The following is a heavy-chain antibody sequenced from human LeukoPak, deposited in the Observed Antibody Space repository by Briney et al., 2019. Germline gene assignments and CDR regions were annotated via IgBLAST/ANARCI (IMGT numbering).Heavy chain of an antibody. CDR1: GGSISSYY. V-gene: IGHV4-4*07. CDR3: AREPLYYDFWSGYFDY. D-gene: IGHD3-3*01. Sequence: PSETLSPTCTVSGGSISSYYWSWIRQPAGKGLEWIGRIYTSGSTNYNPSLKSRVTISVDTSKNQFSLKLSSVTAADTAVYYCAREPLYYDFWSGYFDYWGQGTLVTVSS. J-gene: IGHJ4*02. CDR2: IYTSGST.